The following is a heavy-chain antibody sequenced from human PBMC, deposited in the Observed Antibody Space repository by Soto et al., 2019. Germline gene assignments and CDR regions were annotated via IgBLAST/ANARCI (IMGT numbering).Heavy chain of an antibody. CDR2: IYYSGST. Sequence: PSETLSLTCTVSGGSISSYYWSWIRQPPGKGLEWIGYIYYSGSTNYNPSLKSRVTISVDTSKNQFSLKLSSVTAADTAVYYCARAYGSGSYGYYYYGMDVWGQG. D-gene: IGHD3-10*01. J-gene: IGHJ6*02. V-gene: IGHV4-59*01. CDR1: GGSISSYY. CDR3: ARAYGSGSYGYYYYGMDV.